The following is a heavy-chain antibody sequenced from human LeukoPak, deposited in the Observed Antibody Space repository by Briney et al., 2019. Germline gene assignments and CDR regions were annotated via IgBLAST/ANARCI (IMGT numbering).Heavy chain of an antibody. Sequence: TLSLTCTVSGGSISTSGMCVSWIRQPPGKALEWLARIDWDDDKYYSTSLKTSLTISKATSKNQVVLTMTNMDPVDTATYYGARTPSLSSNYYYYYRDVWGKGTTVTVSS. CDR2: IDWDDDK. CDR1: GGSISTSGMC. J-gene: IGHJ6*03. CDR3: ARTPSLSSNYYYYYRDV. D-gene: IGHD2-2*01. V-gene: IGHV2-70*11.